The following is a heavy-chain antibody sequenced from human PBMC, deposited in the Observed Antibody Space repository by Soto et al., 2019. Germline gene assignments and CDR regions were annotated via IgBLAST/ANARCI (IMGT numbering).Heavy chain of an antibody. V-gene: IGHV3-30-3*01. CDR2: ITYDGGNK. J-gene: IGHJ4*02. CDR3: ARGHYFDRPFPLDN. Sequence: QVQLVESGGGVVQPGTSLRLSCAASGFTFGSYALHWVRQAPGKGLEWVAIITYDGGNKYYGDSVKGRFTISRDSYEKTVYLQMTSLRPEDTALYYCARGHYFDRPFPLDNWGQGILVTVSS. D-gene: IGHD3-22*01. CDR1: GFTFGSYA.